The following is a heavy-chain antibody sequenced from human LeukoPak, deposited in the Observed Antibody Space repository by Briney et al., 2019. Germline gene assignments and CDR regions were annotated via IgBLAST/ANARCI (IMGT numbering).Heavy chain of an antibody. CDR2: INSGGSST. V-gene: IGHV3-74*01. J-gene: IGHJ4*02. CDR1: AFTFSSYW. CDR3: ARQFGGSYGY. D-gene: IGHD1-26*01. Sequence: GGSLRLSCTASAFTFSSYWMHWVRQAPGKGLVWVSHINSGGSSTSYADSVKGRFTISRDNAKNTLYLQMNSLRAEDTAVYYCARQFGGSYGYWGQGTLVTVSS.